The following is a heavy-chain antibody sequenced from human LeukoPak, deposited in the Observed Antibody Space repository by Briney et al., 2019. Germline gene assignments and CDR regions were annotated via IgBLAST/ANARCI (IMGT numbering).Heavy chain of an antibody. CDR3: ATKVAAAGTYAFDI. CDR2: ISPIFGTA. D-gene: IGHD6-13*01. Sequence: SVKVSCKASGGTFSSYAISWVRQAPGQGLEWMGGISPIFGTANYAQKFQGRVTITTDESTSTAYMELSSLRSEDTAVYYCATKVAAAGTYAFDIWGQGTMVTVSS. V-gene: IGHV1-69*05. CDR1: GGTFSSYA. J-gene: IGHJ3*02.